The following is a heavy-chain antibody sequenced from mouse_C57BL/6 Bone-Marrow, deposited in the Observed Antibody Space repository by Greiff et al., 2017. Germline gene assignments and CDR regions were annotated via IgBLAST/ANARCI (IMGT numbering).Heavy chain of an antibody. CDR3: TTYDYEGY. J-gene: IGHJ2*01. V-gene: IGHV14-4*01. Sequence: VQLQQSGAELVRPGASVKLSCTASGFNIKDDYMHWVKQRPEQGLEWIGWIDPENGDTEYASKFQGKATITADTASNTAYRQLSSLTSEDTAVYYCTTYDYEGYWGQGTTRTVSS. CDR1: GFNIKDDY. D-gene: IGHD2-4*01. CDR2: IDPENGDT.